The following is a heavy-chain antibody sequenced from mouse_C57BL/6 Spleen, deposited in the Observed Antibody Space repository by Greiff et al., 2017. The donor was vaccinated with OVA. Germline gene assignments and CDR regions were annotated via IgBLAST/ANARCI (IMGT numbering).Heavy chain of an antibody. CDR1: GYTFTSYW. CDR2: IDPSDSYT. D-gene: IGHD1-1*01. CDR3: ARPSPHYYGSSYYFDY. V-gene: IGHV1-69*01. Sequence: VQLQQPGAELVMPGASVKLSCKASGYTFTSYWMHWVKQRPGQGLEWIGEIDPSDSYTNYNQKFKGKSTLTVDKSSSTAYMQLSSLTSEDSAVYYCARPSPHYYGSSYYFDYWGQGTTLTVSS. J-gene: IGHJ2*01.